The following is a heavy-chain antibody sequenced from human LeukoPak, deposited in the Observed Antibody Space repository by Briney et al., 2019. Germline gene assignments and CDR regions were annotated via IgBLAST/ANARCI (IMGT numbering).Heavy chain of an antibody. V-gene: IGHV3-30*02. D-gene: IGHD5-18*01. CDR3: ARMTPMAIAFYFDY. CDR1: GFTFSSYG. Sequence: PGGSLRLSCAASGFTFSSYGMHWVRRAPGKGLEWVAFIRYDGSNKYYADSVKGRFTISRDNSKNTLYLQMNSLRAEDTAVYYCARMTPMAIAFYFDYWGQGTLVTVSS. J-gene: IGHJ4*02. CDR2: IRYDGSNK.